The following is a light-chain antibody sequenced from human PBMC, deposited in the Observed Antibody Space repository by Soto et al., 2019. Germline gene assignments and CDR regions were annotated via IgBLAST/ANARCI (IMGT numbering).Light chain of an antibody. J-gene: IGKJ1*01. V-gene: IGKV1-5*01. Sequence: DIQMTQSPSTLSVSAGDRATITCRASQSTSSYLAWYQQKPGKAPKLLIYDASTLETGVPSRFSGSGSGTEFTLTISCLQSEDFATYYCQQYYSFPQTFGQGTKVDIK. CDR2: DAS. CDR3: QQYYSFPQT. CDR1: QSTSSY.